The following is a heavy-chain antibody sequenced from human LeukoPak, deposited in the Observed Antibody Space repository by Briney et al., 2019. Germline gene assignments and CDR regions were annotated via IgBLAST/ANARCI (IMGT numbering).Heavy chain of an antibody. D-gene: IGHD5-12*01. V-gene: IGHV4-39*07. CDR3: ARGGYSGYYPDY. J-gene: IGHJ4*02. CDR1: GGSISSNSYY. CDR2: IYYSGST. Sequence: PSETLSLTCAVSGGSISSNSYYWGWIRQPPGKGLEWIGSIYYSGSTYYKSSLKSRVTISVDTSKNQFSLKLSSVTAADTAVYYCARGGYSGYYPDYWGQGTLVTVSS.